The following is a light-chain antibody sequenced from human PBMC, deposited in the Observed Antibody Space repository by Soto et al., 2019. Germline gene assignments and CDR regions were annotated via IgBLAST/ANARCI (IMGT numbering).Light chain of an antibody. CDR2: AAS. V-gene: IGKV1-39*01. J-gene: IGKJ2*01. CDR3: QQSYSTPYT. Sequence: DIQMTQSPSSLSASVGDRVTITCRASQSISSYLNWYQQKPGKAPKLLIYAASSLQSGVPSRSSGSGSGTDFTLTISSLQPEDFASYYCQQSYSTPYTFGQGTQLEIK. CDR1: QSISSY.